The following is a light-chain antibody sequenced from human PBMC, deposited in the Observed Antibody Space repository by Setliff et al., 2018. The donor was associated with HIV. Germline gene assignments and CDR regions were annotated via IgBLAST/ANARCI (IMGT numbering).Light chain of an antibody. CDR1: SSDVGSYKR. J-gene: IGLJ1*01. Sequence: QSALTQPPSVSGSPGQSVTISCIGTSSDVGSYKRVSWYQQSPGTAPKLMIYEVSYRPSEVPDRFSASKSGNTASLTISGLQAEDEADYYCSSYTTSNTYVFRTGTKVTVL. CDR2: EVS. V-gene: IGLV2-18*02. CDR3: SSYTTSNTYV.